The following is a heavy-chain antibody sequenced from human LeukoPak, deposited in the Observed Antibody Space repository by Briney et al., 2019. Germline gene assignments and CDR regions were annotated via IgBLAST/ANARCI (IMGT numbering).Heavy chain of an antibody. CDR2: IGIPGDT. CDR3: VRAHVAAGLALDL. J-gene: IGHJ3*01. CDR1: GFTFSGYD. D-gene: IGHD6-25*01. Sequence: GGSLRLSCAASGFTFSGYDMHWVRQATGKRLEWVSGIGIPGDTYYPGSVKGRFTISRENVKNSFYLQMNSLRVEDTAVYYCVRAHVAAGLALDLWGQGTMVTVSS. V-gene: IGHV3-13*01.